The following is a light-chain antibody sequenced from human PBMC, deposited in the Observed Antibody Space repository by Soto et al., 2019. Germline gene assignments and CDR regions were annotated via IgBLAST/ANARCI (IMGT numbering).Light chain of an antibody. Sequence: EIVLTHSPATLTVSPGERATLSCRASQSVSSNLAWYQQKPGQAPRLLIDGASTRATGIPARFSGSGSGTDFALTISRLEPEDIAVYYCQQHSTSPTFGQGTKVDI. V-gene: IGKV3-20*01. CDR3: QQHSTSPT. CDR1: QSVSSN. J-gene: IGKJ1*01. CDR2: GAS.